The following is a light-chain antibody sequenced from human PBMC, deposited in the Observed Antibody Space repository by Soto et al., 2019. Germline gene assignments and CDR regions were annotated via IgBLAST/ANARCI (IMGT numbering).Light chain of an antibody. CDR1: QSISIY. V-gene: IGKV1-39*01. CDR2: AAS. Sequence: DIQMTQSPSSLSASVGDTVTITRRASQSISIYLNWYQQKPGKAPSLLIYAASRLQNGVPSRFSGSGSGTDFTLTISSLQREDFATYYCQQSYRTPLTFGGGTKVEIK. CDR3: QQSYRTPLT. J-gene: IGKJ4*01.